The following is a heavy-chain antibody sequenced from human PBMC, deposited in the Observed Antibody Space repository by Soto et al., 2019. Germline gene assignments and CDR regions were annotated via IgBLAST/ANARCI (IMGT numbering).Heavy chain of an antibody. CDR3: ARMPFGYYAMDV. Sequence: QVQLQESGPGLVKPSGTLSLSCAVSGGSITSNNWFSWVRQPPGKGLEWIGEIFHPGNTNYNTSLKSRVTISVERSKNPSSLKLSSVTAADTAVYYCARMPFGYYAMDVWGQGTTVTVSS. J-gene: IGHJ6*02. D-gene: IGHD2-2*01. CDR2: IFHPGNT. CDR1: GGSITSNNW. V-gene: IGHV4-4*02.